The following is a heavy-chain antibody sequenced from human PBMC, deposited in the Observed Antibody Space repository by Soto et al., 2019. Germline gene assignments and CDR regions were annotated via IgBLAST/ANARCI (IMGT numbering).Heavy chain of an antibody. CDR1: GFTFSAYA. J-gene: IGHJ4*02. V-gene: IGHV3-30-3*01. Sequence: QVQLVESGGGGVQPGRSLRRSCAASGFTFSAYAMLWVRQAPGKVLEWVAVISYDRSNKYYADSLNGRFTISRDNFKNTMYLEMNSLRADDTAVYVCARGGVSIADAAEIWGPGPLVIVSA. CDR3: ARGGVSIADAAEI. CDR2: ISYDRSNK. D-gene: IGHD2-2*01.